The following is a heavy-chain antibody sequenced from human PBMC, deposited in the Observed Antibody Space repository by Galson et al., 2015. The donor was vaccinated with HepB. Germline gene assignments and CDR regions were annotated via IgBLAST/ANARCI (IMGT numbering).Heavy chain of an antibody. Sequence: SLRLSCAASGFTFSSYAMHWVRQAPGKGLEWVAVIWYDGSNKYYADSVKGRFTISRDNSKNTLYLQMNSLRAEDTAVYYCARVGDDDREYYYYYMDVWGKGTTVTVSS. CDR2: IWYDGSNK. CDR1: GFTFSSYA. J-gene: IGHJ6*03. CDR3: ARVGDDDREYYYYYMDV. D-gene: IGHD3-16*01. V-gene: IGHV3-33*08.